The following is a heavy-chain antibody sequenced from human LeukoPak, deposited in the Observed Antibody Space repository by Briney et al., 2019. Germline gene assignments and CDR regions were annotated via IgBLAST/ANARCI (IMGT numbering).Heavy chain of an antibody. CDR3: ARVAHYYGSGSYYSPLQY. CDR1: GFTFSSYA. CDR2: ISHDGSNK. D-gene: IGHD3-10*01. J-gene: IGHJ4*02. V-gene: IGHV3-30*04. Sequence: GGSLRLSCAASGFTFSSYAMHWVRQAPGKGLEWVAVISHDGSNKYYADSVKGRFTISRDNSKNTLYLQMNSLRAEDTAVYYCARVAHYYGSGSYYSPLQYWGQGTLVTVSS.